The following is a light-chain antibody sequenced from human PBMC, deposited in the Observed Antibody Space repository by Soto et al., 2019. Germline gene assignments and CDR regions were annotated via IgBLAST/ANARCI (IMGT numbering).Light chain of an antibody. CDR3: QQYNNWPRT. CDR2: DAS. V-gene: IGKV3D-15*01. CDR1: QSVDKY. Sequence: EIVMTQSPATLSLSPGERATLSCRASQSVDKYLVWYQQKPGQAPRLLIYDASNRATGIPARFSGSGSGTEFTLTISSLQSEDFAVYYCQQYNNWPRTFGQGTKVDIK. J-gene: IGKJ1*01.